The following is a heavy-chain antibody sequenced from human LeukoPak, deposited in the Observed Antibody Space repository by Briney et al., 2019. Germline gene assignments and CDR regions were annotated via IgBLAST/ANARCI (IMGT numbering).Heavy chain of an antibody. CDR3: ARGDQYYYYYMDV. Sequence: ASVKVSCKASGYMFNGYHMHWVRQAPGQGLEWMGWINPNSGDTKYAQKFQGRATMTRDTSIRTGYMELSRLRFDDTAVYYCARGDQYYYYYMDVWGKGTTVTVSS. CDR2: INPNSGDT. D-gene: IGHD2-2*01. J-gene: IGHJ6*03. V-gene: IGHV1-2*02. CDR1: GYMFNGYH.